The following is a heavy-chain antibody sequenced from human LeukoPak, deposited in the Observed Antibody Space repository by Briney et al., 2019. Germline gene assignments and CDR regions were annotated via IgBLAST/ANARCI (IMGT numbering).Heavy chain of an antibody. CDR1: GYTFTSYD. CDR2: MNPNSGNT. J-gene: IGHJ6*03. V-gene: IGHV1-8*03. CDR3: ARVGQAYYYYYIDV. Sequence: ASVKVSCKASGYTFTSYDINWVRQATGQGLEWMGWMNPNSGNTGYAQKFQGRVTITRNTSISTAYMELSSLRSEDTAVYYCARVGQAYYYYYIDVWGKGTTVTVSS.